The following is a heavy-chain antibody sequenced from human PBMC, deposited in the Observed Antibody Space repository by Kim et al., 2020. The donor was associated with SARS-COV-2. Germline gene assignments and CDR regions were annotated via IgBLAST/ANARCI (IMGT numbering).Heavy chain of an antibody. V-gene: IGHV3-23*01. CDR2: IGDTDADT. D-gene: IGHD3-16*01. CDR1: GFTFSSYA. J-gene: IGHJ6*02. Sequence: GGSLRLSCAASGFTFSSYAMTWVRQAPGQGLEWVSSIGDTDADTYYADSVKGRFTISRDNSKNMLYLQMNSLRAEDTALYYCAKVWGGSRILDGMDVWGQGTTVTVSS. CDR3: AKVWGGSRILDGMDV.